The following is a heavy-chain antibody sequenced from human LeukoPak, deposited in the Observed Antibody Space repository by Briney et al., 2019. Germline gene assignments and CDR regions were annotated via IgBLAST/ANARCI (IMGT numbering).Heavy chain of an antibody. CDR1: GFTFSSYA. Sequence: PGGSLRLSCAASGFTFSSYAMHWVRQAPGKGLKWVAVISYDGSNKYYADSVKGRFTISRDNSKNTLYLQMNSLRAEDTAVYYCARDRDYYYGSATLDYWGQGTLVTVSS. CDR3: ARDRDYYYGSATLDY. V-gene: IGHV3-30*04. J-gene: IGHJ4*02. CDR2: ISYDGSNK. D-gene: IGHD3-10*01.